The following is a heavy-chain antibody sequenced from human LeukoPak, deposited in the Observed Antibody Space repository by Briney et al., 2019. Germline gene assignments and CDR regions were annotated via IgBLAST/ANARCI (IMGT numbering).Heavy chain of an antibody. Sequence: SVKVSCKASGYTFTSYGISWVRQAPGQELEWMGWISAYNGNTNYAQKLQGRVTMTTDTSTSTAYMELRSLRSDDTAVYYCARDGVHDYAPPGAFDIWGQGTMVTVSS. CDR1: GYTFTSYG. CDR2: ISAYNGNT. CDR3: ARDGVHDYAPPGAFDI. J-gene: IGHJ3*02. V-gene: IGHV1-18*01. D-gene: IGHD4-17*01.